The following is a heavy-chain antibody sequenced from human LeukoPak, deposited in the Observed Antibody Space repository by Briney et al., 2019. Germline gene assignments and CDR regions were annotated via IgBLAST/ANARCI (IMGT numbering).Heavy chain of an antibody. J-gene: IGHJ4*02. Sequence: GGSLRLSCAASGFTFSSYGMHWVRQAPGKGLEWVAFIRYDGSNKYYADSVKGRFTISRDNSKNTLYLQMNSLRAEDTAVYYCPRTYASIWFGELFLDYWGQGTLVTVSS. V-gene: IGHV3-30*02. CDR1: GFTFSSYG. D-gene: IGHD3-10*01. CDR3: PRTYASIWFGELFLDY. CDR2: IRYDGSNK.